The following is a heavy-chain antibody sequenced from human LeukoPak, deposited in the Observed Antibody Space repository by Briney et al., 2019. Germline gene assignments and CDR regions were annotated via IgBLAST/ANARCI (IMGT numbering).Heavy chain of an antibody. CDR2: MSTSGNT. D-gene: IGHD3-10*01. Sequence: SETLSLTCAVSGGSISTFYWSWIRQPAGKGLEWIGRMSTSGNTDYNPSLKSRVTMSLDTSKKQFSLKLRSVTAADTAVYYCARDSVWFGESNYYYYYMDVWGKGTTVTVSS. CDR1: GGSISTFY. CDR3: ARDSVWFGESNYYYYYMDV. V-gene: IGHV4-4*07. J-gene: IGHJ6*03.